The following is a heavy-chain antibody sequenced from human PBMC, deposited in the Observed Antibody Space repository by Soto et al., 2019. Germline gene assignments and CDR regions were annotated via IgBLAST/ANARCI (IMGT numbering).Heavy chain of an antibody. CDR1: GFTFSSYW. V-gene: IGHV3-7*03. J-gene: IGHJ5*02. CDR3: ARGGLWSIAAAGTNWFDP. D-gene: IGHD6-13*01. Sequence: GGSLRLSCAASGFTFSSYWMSWVRQAPGKGLEWVANIKQDGSEKYYVDSVKGRFTISGDNAKNSLYLQMNSLRAEDTAVYYCARGGLWSIAAAGTNWFDPWGQGTLVTVSS. CDR2: IKQDGSEK.